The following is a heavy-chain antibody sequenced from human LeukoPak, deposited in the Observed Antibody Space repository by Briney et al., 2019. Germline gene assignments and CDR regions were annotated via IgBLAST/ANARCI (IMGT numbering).Heavy chain of an antibody. Sequence: GSLRLSCAASGFTFIAYSMNWVRQAPGKGLEWVSSISSSSAYIHYADSVEGRFTVSRDNAKNSLYLQMNSLRAEDTAVYYCARENFYDSSGYDAFDIWGQGTMVTVSS. J-gene: IGHJ3*02. D-gene: IGHD3-22*01. CDR1: GFTFIAYS. CDR3: ARENFYDSSGYDAFDI. CDR2: ISSSSAYI. V-gene: IGHV3-21*01.